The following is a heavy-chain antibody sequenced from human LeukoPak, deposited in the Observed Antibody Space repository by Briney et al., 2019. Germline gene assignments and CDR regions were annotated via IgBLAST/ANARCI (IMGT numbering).Heavy chain of an antibody. CDR1: GFTFSSYW. J-gene: IGHJ1*01. V-gene: IGHV3-7*01. CDR3: ARAPAVAGTIAESFQH. D-gene: IGHD6-19*01. CDR2: IKQDGSEK. Sequence: TGGSLRLSCAASGFTFSSYWMSWVRQAPGKGLEWVANIKQDGSEKYYVDSVKGRFTISRDNAKNSLYLQMNSLRAEDTAVYYCARAPAVAGTIAESFQHWGEGTLVTVSS.